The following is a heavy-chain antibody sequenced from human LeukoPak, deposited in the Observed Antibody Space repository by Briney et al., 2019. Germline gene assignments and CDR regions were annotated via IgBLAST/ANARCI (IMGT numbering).Heavy chain of an antibody. Sequence: GASVKVSCKASGYTFTSYDINWVRQATGQGLEWMGWMNPNSGNTGYAQKFQGRVTTTRNTSISTAYMELSSLRSEDTAVYYCASSSLYSYGSMVDYWGQGTLVTVSS. J-gene: IGHJ4*02. CDR1: GYTFTSYD. CDR3: ASSSLYSYGSMVDY. V-gene: IGHV1-8*01. D-gene: IGHD5-18*01. CDR2: MNPNSGNT.